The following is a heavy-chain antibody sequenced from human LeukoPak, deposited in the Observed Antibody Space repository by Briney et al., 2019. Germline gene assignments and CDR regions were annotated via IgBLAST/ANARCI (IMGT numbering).Heavy chain of an antibody. V-gene: IGHV5-51*01. D-gene: IGHD2-2*01. CDR3: ARRDCSSTSCYNAFDY. CDR2: IYPGDSHT. CDR1: GYSFTSYW. Sequence: GESLKISCKGSGYSFTSYWIGWVRQMPGKGLEWMGIIYPGDSHTRYSPSFQGQVTISADKSISTAYLQWSSLKASDTAMYYCARRDCSSTSCYNAFDYWGQGTLVTVSS. J-gene: IGHJ4*02.